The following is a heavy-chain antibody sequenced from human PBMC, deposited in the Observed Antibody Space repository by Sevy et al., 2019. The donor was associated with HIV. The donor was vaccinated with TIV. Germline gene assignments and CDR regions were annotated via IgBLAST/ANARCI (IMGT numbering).Heavy chain of an antibody. Sequence: GGSLSLSCAASGFTVSSSYMSWVRQAPGKGLECVSVIYSGGSTYYADSVKGRFTISRDNSKNTLFLQMNSLRAEDTAVYYCARTDSSGYYSSYWGQGTLVTVSS. CDR3: ARTDSSGYYSSY. D-gene: IGHD3-22*01. CDR1: GFTVSSSY. CDR2: IYSGGST. V-gene: IGHV3-53*01. J-gene: IGHJ4*02.